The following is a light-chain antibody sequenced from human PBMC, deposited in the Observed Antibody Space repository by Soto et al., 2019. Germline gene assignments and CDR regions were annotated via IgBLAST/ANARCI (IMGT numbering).Light chain of an antibody. CDR3: QQANSFPLT. J-gene: IGKJ4*01. CDR1: QGISSW. CDR2: AAS. V-gene: IGKV1-12*01. Sequence: DLQMTQSPSSVSASVGDRVTITCRASQGISSWLAWYQQKPGTAPNLLISAASSLQSGVPSRFSGSGSGTDFTLIITNLQPEDFAIYYCQQANSFPLTFGGGTKVEIK.